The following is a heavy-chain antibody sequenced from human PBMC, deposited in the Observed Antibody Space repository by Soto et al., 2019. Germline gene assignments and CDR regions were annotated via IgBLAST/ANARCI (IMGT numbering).Heavy chain of an antibody. CDR3: AKHDYVWGSYRTFDY. CDR2: IKEDGSEK. D-gene: IGHD3-16*02. V-gene: IGHV3-7*01. J-gene: IGHJ4*02. Sequence: EVHLVESGGHLVQPGGFLRLSCAGSGFTFSGYWMSWVRQAPGKGLEWVANIKEDGSEKYYVDSVEGRFTISRDNAKNSLYLQMNSLRAEDTGVYYCAKHDYVWGSYRTFDYWGQATLVTVSS. CDR1: GFTFSGYW.